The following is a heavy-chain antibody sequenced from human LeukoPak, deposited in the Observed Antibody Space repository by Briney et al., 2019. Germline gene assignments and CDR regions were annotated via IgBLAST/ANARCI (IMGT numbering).Heavy chain of an antibody. CDR1: GFTVSSNY. CDR2: IYTSGST. CDR3: ARHPSYSSSSNDY. V-gene: IGHV4-4*09. J-gene: IGHJ4*02. D-gene: IGHD6-6*01. Sequence: PGGSLRLSCAASGFTVSSNYMSWVRQAPGKGLEWIGYIYTSGSTNYNPSLKSRVTISVDTSKNQFSLKLSSVTAADTAVYYCARHPSYSSSSNDYWGQGTLVTVSS.